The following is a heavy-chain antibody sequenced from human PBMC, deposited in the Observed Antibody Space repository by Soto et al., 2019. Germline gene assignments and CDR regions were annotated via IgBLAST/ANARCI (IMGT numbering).Heavy chain of an antibody. CDR3: ARDVYRYSSSSPEDV. Sequence: QVQLVESGGGLVKPGGSLRLSCAASGFTFSDYYMSWIRQAPGKGLDWVSYISSSSSNIKYADSVKGRFTISRDNAKNSLYLQMNSLRAEDTAVYYCARDVYRYSSSSPEDVWGQGTTVTVSS. J-gene: IGHJ6*02. D-gene: IGHD6-6*01. CDR1: GFTFSDYY. V-gene: IGHV3-11*06. CDR2: ISSSSSNI.